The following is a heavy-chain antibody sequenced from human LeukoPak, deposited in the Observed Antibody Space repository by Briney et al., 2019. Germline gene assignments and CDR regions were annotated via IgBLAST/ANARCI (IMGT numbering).Heavy chain of an antibody. CDR1: GYTFTDNY. J-gene: IGHJ4*02. V-gene: IGHV1-2*02. D-gene: IGHD4-17*01. Sequence: ASVKVSCKTSGYTFTDNYIHWVRQAPGLGLEWMGWITPNTGGTNYAQRFQGRVTMTRDTSITTAYMELSRLRSEDMAVYYCARGYGQTSYFDYWGQGTLVTVSS. CDR2: ITPNTGGT. CDR3: ARGYGQTSYFDY.